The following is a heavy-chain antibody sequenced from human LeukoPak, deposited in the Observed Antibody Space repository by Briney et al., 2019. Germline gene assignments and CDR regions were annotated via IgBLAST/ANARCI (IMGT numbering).Heavy chain of an antibody. J-gene: IGHJ2*01. CDR3: AREYYYDSSGSSWDL. D-gene: IGHD3-22*01. CDR2: IKKDGSET. CDR1: GFIFSDYW. Sequence: GGSLRLSCAASGFIFSDYWMSWVRQAPGRGLEWVASIKKDGSETYYAGSEKGRFTVSRDNANKSLHLQMNSLRAEDTAVYYCAREYYYDSSGSSWDLWGRGTLVTVSS. V-gene: IGHV3-7*01.